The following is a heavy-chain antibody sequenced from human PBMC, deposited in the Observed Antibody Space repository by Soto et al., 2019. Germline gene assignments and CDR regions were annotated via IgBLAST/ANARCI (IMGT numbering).Heavy chain of an antibody. CDR1: GFTFSTYS. J-gene: IGHJ6*02. V-gene: IGHV3-23*01. CDR3: ARSECPGRAGCFYYYKYYDEDG. D-gene: IGHD6-19*01. Sequence: PGGSLILSCAGSGFTFSTYSMSWVREAPGKGLEWVSGISGGGTRTYFPDSVKGRFSISRDNSKNTLYLPKNSLRADDTAIYYCARSECPGRAGCFYYYKYYDEDGWGQGTSVTDTS. CDR2: ISGGGTRT.